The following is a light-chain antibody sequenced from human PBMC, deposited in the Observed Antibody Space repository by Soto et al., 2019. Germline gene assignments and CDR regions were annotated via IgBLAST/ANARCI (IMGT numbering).Light chain of an antibody. Sequence: QSVLTQPASVSGAPGQWITISCTGTSSDVWSYNLVSWYQQHPGKAPKLMSYEVSKRPSGVSNRFSGSKSGNRASLTISGLQAEEEADYYCCSYAGSSPWVFGTGTKVTVL. J-gene: IGLJ1*01. CDR2: EVS. CDR1: SSDVWSYNL. V-gene: IGLV2-23*02. CDR3: CSYAGSSPWV.